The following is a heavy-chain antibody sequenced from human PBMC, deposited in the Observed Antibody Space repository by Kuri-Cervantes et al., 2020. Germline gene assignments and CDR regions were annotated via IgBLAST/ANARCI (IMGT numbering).Heavy chain of an antibody. CDR1: GVIFSRYS. CDR3: ASGREKRRIAARTNYFDY. V-gene: IGHV3-48*01. D-gene: IGHD6-6*01. J-gene: IGHJ4*02. Sequence: GESLKISCAASGVIFSRYSMNWVRQAPGKGLEWVSYIDYSSSIIYYADSVKGRFTISRDKAKNSLYLQMNSLRAEETAVYYCASGREKRRIAARTNYFDYWGQGTLVTVSS. CDR2: IDYSSSII.